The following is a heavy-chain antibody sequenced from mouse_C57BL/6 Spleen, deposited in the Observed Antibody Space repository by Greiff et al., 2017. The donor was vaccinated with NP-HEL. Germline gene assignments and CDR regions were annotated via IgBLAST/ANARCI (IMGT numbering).Heavy chain of an antibody. CDR3: AREETAQATLFAY. D-gene: IGHD3-2*02. Sequence: VQLQQPGAELVRPGSSVKLSCKASGYTFTSYWMHWVKQRPIQGLEWIGNIDPSDSETNYNQKFKDKATLTVDKSSSTAYMQLSSLTSEDSAVYYCAREETAQATLFAYWGQGTLVTVSA. V-gene: IGHV1-52*01. J-gene: IGHJ3*01. CDR2: IDPSDSET. CDR1: GYTFTSYW.